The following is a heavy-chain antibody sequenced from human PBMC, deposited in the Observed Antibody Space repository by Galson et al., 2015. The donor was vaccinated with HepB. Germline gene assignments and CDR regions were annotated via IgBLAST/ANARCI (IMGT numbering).Heavy chain of an antibody. Sequence: SLRLSCAASGVTFSGSAMHWVRQASGKGLEWVGRIRNKADGDATAYAVSVNGRFTISRDDSKNTLYLQMNSLRAEDTAVYYCARSLRSPYYYYGMDVWGQGTTVTVSS. V-gene: IGHV3-73*01. CDR1: GVTFSGSA. CDR2: IRNKADGDAT. J-gene: IGHJ6*02. CDR3: ARSLRSPYYYYGMDV.